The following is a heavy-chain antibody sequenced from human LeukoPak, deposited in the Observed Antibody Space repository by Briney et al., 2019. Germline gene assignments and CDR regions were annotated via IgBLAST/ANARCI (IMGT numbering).Heavy chain of an antibody. CDR2: IRSKANSYAT. CDR3: TRFEYSSSQ. Sequence: GSLRLSCAASGFTFSGSAMHWVRPASGKGLEWVGRIRSKANSYATAYAASVKGRFTISRDDSKNTAYLQMNSLKTEDTAVYYCTRFEYSSSQGGQGTLVTVSS. V-gene: IGHV3-73*01. D-gene: IGHD6-6*01. CDR1: GFTFSGSA. J-gene: IGHJ4*02.